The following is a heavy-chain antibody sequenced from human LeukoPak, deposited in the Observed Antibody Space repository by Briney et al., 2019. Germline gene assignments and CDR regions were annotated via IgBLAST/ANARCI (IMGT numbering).Heavy chain of an antibody. CDR2: MNPNSGNT. V-gene: IGHV1-8*01. CDR1: GYTFTSYD. J-gene: IGHJ6*02. D-gene: IGHD3-9*01. Sequence: ASVKVSCKASGYTFTSYDINWVRQATGQGLEWMGWMNPNSGNTGYAQKFQGRVTMTRNTSISTDYMELSSLRSEDTAVYYCARGGILTGWSYYYYYYGMDVWGQGTTVTVSS. CDR3: ARGGILTGWSYYYYYYGMDV.